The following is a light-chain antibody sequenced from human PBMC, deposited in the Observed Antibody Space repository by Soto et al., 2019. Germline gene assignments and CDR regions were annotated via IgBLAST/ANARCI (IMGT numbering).Light chain of an antibody. CDR1: ISDVRGYNY. CDR3: SSYTSSSIPCV. V-gene: IGLV2-14*01. J-gene: IGLJ1*01. Sequence: APGTECHAQSNTISCTATISDVRGYNYVSWYQQHPGKATKLMIYEVSNPPSGVSNRFYGSKSGNKASLTISVLQAEDGADYYFSSYTSSSIPCVFGTGTKVTVL. CDR2: EVS.